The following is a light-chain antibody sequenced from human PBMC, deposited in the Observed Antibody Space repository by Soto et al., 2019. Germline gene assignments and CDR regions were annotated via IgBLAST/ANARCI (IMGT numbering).Light chain of an antibody. Sequence: QSALTQPASVSGSLGQSITISCTGTSSDVGSYNLVSWYQHHPGKAPKLMIYQGSRRPSGVSNRFSGSKSGNTASPTISGLQAQDEADYSCCSYAGSSTWVFGGGTTLTVL. J-gene: IGLJ3*02. CDR3: CSYAGSSTWV. CDR2: QGS. CDR1: SSDVGSYNL. V-gene: IGLV2-23*01.